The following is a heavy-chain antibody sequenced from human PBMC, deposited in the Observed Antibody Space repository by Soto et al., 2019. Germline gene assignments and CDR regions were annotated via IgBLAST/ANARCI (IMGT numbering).Heavy chain of an antibody. V-gene: IGHV4-38-2*01. CDR2: IYHSGST. CDR3: ARSPSAAIGGAWFDP. D-gene: IGHD2-2*02. Sequence: PSETLSLTCAVSGYSISSGYYWGWIRQPPGKGLEWIGSIYHSGSTYYNPSLKSRVTISVDTSKNQFSLKLSSVTAADTAVYYCARSPSAAIGGAWFDPWGQGTLVTVSS. J-gene: IGHJ5*02. CDR1: GYSISSGYY.